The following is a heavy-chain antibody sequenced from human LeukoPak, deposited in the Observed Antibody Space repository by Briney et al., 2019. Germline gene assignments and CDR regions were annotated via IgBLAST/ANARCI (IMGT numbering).Heavy chain of an antibody. D-gene: IGHD3-10*01. V-gene: IGHV4-4*09. CDR3: ARLQSYGSGRSYYMDV. Sequence: SETLSLTCTVSGASISSSYWSWIRQPPGEGLEWIGYIYTSGNTNYNPSLQSRVTMSVDTSKDQFSLNLTSVTAADTAVYYCARLQSYGSGRSYYMDVWANGATVTVSS. CDR2: IYTSGNT. J-gene: IGHJ6*03. CDR1: GASISSSY.